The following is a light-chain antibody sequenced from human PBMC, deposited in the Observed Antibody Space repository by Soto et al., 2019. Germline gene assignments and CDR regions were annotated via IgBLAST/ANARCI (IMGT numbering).Light chain of an antibody. CDR3: SSYTSSSTV. V-gene: IGLV2-14*01. J-gene: IGLJ1*01. Sequence: SALTQPASVSGSPGQSITISCTGTSSDVGGYNYVSWYQQHPGKAPKLMIYEVSNRPSGVSNRFSGSKSGNTASLTISGLQAEDEADYYCSSYTSSSTVFRTGTKVTVL. CDR1: SSDVGGYNY. CDR2: EVS.